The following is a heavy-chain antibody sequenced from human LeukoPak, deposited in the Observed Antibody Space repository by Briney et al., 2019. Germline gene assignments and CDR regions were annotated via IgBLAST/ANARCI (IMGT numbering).Heavy chain of an antibody. J-gene: IGHJ4*02. CDR1: GGSISSGGYY. CDR2: IYYSGST. D-gene: IGHD2-8*01. Sequence: PSQTLSLTCTVSGGSISSGGYYWGWIRQPPGKGLEWIGSIYYSGSTYYNPSLKSRVTISVDTSKNQFSLKLSSVTAADTAVYYCARDGEYCTNGVCYSFDYWGQGTLVTVSS. V-gene: IGHV4-39*07. CDR3: ARDGEYCTNGVCYSFDY.